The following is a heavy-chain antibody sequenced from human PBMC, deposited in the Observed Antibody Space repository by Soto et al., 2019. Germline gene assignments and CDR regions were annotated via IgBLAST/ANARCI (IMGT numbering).Heavy chain of an antibody. J-gene: IGHJ4*02. CDR3: ARRRDRTSSWYLDY. CDR1: GASIRSYY. Sequence: QVHLQESGKGRVKPSETLSLTCSVSGASIRSYYWSWFRQPPGKGLEWIGYIYDSGSTNYNPSLESRLTISVDTSKNQFALILSSVTAADTAVYDFARRRDRTSSWYLDYWGQGTLVT. V-gene: IGHV4-59*08. CDR2: IYDSGST. D-gene: IGHD6-13*01.